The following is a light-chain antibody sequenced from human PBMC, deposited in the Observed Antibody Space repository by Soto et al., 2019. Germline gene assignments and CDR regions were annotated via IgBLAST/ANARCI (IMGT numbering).Light chain of an antibody. V-gene: IGLV3-21*02. CDR3: QVWDSDSDPVV. Sequence: SSFLTQPPSVSVAPGQTARLTCEGYNIGIKNVHWYQQKPGQAPVLVLYNDDDRPSGIPERFSGSNSGNTATLTLSRVEAGDEADYYCQVWDSDSDPVVFGGGTKLTVL. CDR2: NDD. J-gene: IGLJ2*01. CDR1: NIGIKN.